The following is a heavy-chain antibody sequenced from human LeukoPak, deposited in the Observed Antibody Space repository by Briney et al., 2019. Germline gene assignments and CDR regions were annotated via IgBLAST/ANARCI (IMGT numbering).Heavy chain of an antibody. CDR3: ARVRSSGWGKGFDY. CDR1: GGSISSYY. D-gene: IGHD6-19*01. Sequence: SETLSLTCTVSGGSISSYYWSWIRQPPGKGLEWIGYIYYSGSTNYNPSLKSRVTISVGTSKNQFSLKLSSVTAADTAVYYCARVRSSGWGKGFDYWGQGTLVTVSS. J-gene: IGHJ4*02. CDR2: IYYSGST. V-gene: IGHV4-59*01.